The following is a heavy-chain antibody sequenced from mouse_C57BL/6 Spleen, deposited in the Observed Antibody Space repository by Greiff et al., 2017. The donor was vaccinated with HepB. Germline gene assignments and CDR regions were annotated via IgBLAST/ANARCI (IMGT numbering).Heavy chain of an antibody. Sequence: VQRVESGAELVKPGASVKISCKASGYAFSSYWMNWVKQRPGKGLEWIGQIYPGDGDTNYNGKFKGKATLTADKSSSTAYMQLSSLTSEVSAVYFCATCLYCGNYVGCSAVWGTWSTVTVAS. CDR2: IYPGDGDT. J-gene: IGHJ1*03. D-gene: IGHD2-1*01. CDR3: ATCLYCGNYVGCSAV. V-gene: IGHV1-80*01. CDR1: GYAFSSYW.